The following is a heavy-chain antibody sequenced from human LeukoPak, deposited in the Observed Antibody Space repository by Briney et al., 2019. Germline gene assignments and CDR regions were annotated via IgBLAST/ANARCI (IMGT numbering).Heavy chain of an antibody. CDR2: IRADGSEK. CDR3: ARGRGIGA. J-gene: IGHJ6*02. CDR1: GFTFRIFW. Sequence: HSGGYLRLSCAASGFTFRIFWMTWVHQAPGKGLLRVANIRADGSEKYYVDGVNGRFTISRDNAKNSLSLQMNSLRAEDMGVYYCARGRGIGAWGQGTTVTVSS. V-gene: IGHV3-7*01.